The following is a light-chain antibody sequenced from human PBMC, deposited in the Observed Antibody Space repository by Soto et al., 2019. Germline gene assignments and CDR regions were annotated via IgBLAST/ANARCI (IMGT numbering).Light chain of an antibody. CDR3: QQSYSSSPIT. V-gene: IGKV1-5*03. CDR2: KAS. CDR1: QTISSW. J-gene: IGKJ5*01. Sequence: DIQMTQSPSTLSGSVGDRVTITCRASQTISSWLAWYQQKPGKAPKLLIYKASTLKSGVPPRFSGSGSGTEFTLTINSLRPEDFASYYCQQSYSSSPITFGPGTRLENK.